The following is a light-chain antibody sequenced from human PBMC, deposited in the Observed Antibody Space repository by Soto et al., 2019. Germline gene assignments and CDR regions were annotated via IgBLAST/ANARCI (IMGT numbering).Light chain of an antibody. Sequence: QSVLTQPPSASGTPGQRVNISCSGSSSNIGSNYVYWYQQLPGTAPKLLIYSNNQRPSGVPDRFSGSKSGTSASLAISGLRSEDEADYYCAAWDDSLSGRVFGGGTKVTVL. J-gene: IGLJ3*02. CDR1: SSNIGSNY. V-gene: IGLV1-47*02. CDR3: AAWDDSLSGRV. CDR2: SNN.